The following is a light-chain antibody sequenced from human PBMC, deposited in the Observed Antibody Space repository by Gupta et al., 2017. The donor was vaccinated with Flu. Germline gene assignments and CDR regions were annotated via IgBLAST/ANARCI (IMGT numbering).Light chain of an antibody. Sequence: DIVMTQFPDSLAASLGERAIISCKSSQSVLYSSNNKNYLAWYQQKPGQPPRLLVYWASTRQSGVPARFSGSGSGTDFTLTISSLQAEDVAFYYCQQYYSTPFSFGQGTKLEIK. V-gene: IGKV4-1*01. J-gene: IGKJ2*03. CDR3: QQYYSTPFS. CDR2: WAS. CDR1: QSVLYSSNNKNY.